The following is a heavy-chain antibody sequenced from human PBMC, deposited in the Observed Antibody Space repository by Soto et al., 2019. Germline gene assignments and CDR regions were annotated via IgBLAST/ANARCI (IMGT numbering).Heavy chain of an antibody. J-gene: IGHJ4*02. CDR1: GYTITGYY. CDR2: INPNSGGT. V-gene: IGHV1-2*04. D-gene: IGHD5-12*01. Sequence: ASVKVSCKASGYTITGYYMHWVRQAPGQGLEWMGWINPNSGGTNYAQKFQGWVTMTRDTSISTAYMELSRLRSDDTAVYYCARDEYSGYDSPSFDYWGQGTLVTVSS. CDR3: ARDEYSGYDSPSFDY.